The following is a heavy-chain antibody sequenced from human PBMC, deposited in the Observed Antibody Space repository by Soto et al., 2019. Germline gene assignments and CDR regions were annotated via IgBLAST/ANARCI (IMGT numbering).Heavy chain of an antibody. V-gene: IGHV5-51*01. CDR3: ATKYTTTTIDY. Sequence: PGESLKISCKGSGYSFTSYWIFWVRQMPVKGLEFMGIIYPFYSDTRYSPSFQGHVTISSYNSISTSYLQLMSLKASDTAMYYCATKYTTTTIDYWGQGTLVTVSS. J-gene: IGHJ4*02. CDR1: GYSFTSYW. D-gene: IGHD1-26*01. CDR2: IYPFYSDT.